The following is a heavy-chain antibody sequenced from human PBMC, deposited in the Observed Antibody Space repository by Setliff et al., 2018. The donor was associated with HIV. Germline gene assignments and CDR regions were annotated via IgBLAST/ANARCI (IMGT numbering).Heavy chain of an antibody. Sequence: SETLSLTCAVYGGSLSSFSWTWIRQAPGKGLEWIGSIFYSGTTHYNASLQSRVTISEDTSRNQFSLSLKSVTAADTAVYYCARTLYDDYAFDYWGQGALVTVSS. D-gene: IGHD4-17*01. V-gene: IGHV4-34*11. CDR3: ARTLYDDYAFDY. J-gene: IGHJ4*02. CDR2: IFYSGTT. CDR1: GGSLSSFS.